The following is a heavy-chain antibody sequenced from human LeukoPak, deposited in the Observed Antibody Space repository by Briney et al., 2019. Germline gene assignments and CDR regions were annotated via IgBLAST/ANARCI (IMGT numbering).Heavy chain of an antibody. D-gene: IGHD7-27*01. J-gene: IGHJ4*02. V-gene: IGHV3-48*03. Sequence: GGSLRLSCVASGFTFRAYEMTWVRQAPGKGLEWVSYISSSGSAIHYAESVKGRFTISRDDAKNTLYLQMNSLRVEDTAVYYCAKDFTGARDYWGQGTLVTVSS. CDR1: GFTFRAYE. CDR2: ISSSGSAI. CDR3: AKDFTGARDY.